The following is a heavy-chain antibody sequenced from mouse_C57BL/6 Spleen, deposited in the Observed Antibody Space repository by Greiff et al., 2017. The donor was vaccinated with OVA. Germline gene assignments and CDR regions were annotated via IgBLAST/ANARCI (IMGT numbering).Heavy chain of an antibody. CDR3: TRDDGYYPFDY. CDR2: IYPGDGDT. CDR1: GYAFSSYW. D-gene: IGHD2-3*01. V-gene: IGHV1-80*01. Sequence: QVQLQQSGAELVKPGASVKISCKASGYAFSSYWMNWVKQRPGKGLEWIGQIYPGDGDTNYNGKFKGKATLTADKSSSTAYMELRSLTSEDSAVYYCTRDDGYYPFDYWGQGTTLTVSS. J-gene: IGHJ2*01.